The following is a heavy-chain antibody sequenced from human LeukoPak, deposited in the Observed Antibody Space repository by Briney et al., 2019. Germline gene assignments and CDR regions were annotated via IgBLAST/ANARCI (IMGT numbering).Heavy chain of an antibody. J-gene: IGHJ4*02. V-gene: IGHV3-7*01. CDR1: GLTFSNSW. Sequence: SGGSLRLSCGASGLTFSNSWMSWVCQAPGKGLEWVANINQDETEKYYVASVRGRFSISRDNGKNLLYLQMKSLRADDTAVYYCARDLGGLAVAGQFDYWGQGTLVTVSS. CDR2: INQDETEK. D-gene: IGHD6-19*01. CDR3: ARDLGGLAVAGQFDY.